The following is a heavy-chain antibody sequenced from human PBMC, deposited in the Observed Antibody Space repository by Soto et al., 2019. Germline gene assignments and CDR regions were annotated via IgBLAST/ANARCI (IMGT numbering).Heavy chain of an antibody. Sequence: ASVKVSCKASGYTFTSYYMHWVRQAPGQGLEWMGIINPSGGSTSYAQKFQGRVTMTRDTSTSTVYMGLSSLRSEDTAVYYCASPPVGAVAGNEGAFDIWGQGTMVTVSS. CDR3: ASPPVGAVAGNEGAFDI. V-gene: IGHV1-46*01. CDR2: INPSGGST. CDR1: GYTFTSYY. D-gene: IGHD6-19*01. J-gene: IGHJ3*02.